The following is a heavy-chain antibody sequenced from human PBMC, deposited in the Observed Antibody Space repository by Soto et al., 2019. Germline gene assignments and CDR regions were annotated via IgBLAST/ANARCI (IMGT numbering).Heavy chain of an antibody. CDR1: GFTFSSFA. Sequence: EVQLLESGGGLVQPGGSLRLSCEDSGFTFSSFAMNWVRQAPGKGLEWVSSIRESGGGDHYADSVKGRFTISRDNSKNTLYLHMKSLRAEDTAVYHCTKCKVGMGRSGWRNWFDPWGQGTQVTVSS. V-gene: IGHV3-23*01. D-gene: IGHD6-19*01. CDR2: IRESGGGD. CDR3: TKCKVGMGRSGWRNWFDP. J-gene: IGHJ5*02.